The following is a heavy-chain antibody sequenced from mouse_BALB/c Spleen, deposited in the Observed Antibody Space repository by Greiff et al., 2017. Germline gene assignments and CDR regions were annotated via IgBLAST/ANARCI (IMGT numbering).Heavy chain of an antibody. D-gene: IGHD2-14*01. V-gene: IGHV7-3*02. J-gene: IGHJ3*01. CDR2: IRNKANGYTT. Sequence: DVHLVESGGGLVQPGGSLRLSCATSGFTFTDYYMSWVRQPPGKALEWLGFIRNKANGYTTEYSASVKGRFTISRDNSQSILYLQMNTLRAEDSATYYCARDIDYRYDGFAYWGQGTLDTVSA. CDR1: GFTFTDYY. CDR3: ARDIDYRYDGFAY.